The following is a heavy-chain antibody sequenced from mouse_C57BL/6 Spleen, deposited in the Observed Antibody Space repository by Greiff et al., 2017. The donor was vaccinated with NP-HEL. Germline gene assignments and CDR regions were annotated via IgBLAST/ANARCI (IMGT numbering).Heavy chain of an antibody. Sequence: EVQLQQSGPELVKPGASVKISCKASGYTFTDYYMNWVKQSHGKSLEWIGDINPNNGGTSYNQKFKGKATLTVDKSSSTAYMELRSLTSEDSAVYYCSRDYYYGSSYDDDWGQGTTLTVSS. CDR2: INPNNGGT. D-gene: IGHD1-1*01. CDR3: SRDYYYGSSYDDD. V-gene: IGHV1-26*01. CDR1: GYTFTDYY. J-gene: IGHJ2*01.